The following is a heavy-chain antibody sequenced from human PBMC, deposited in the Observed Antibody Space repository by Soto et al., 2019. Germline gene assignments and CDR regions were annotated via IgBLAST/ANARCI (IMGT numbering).Heavy chain of an antibody. J-gene: IGHJ4*02. CDR2: IHHSGST. D-gene: IGHD4-17*01. Sequence: QVQLQESGPGLVKPSQTLSLTCTVSGDSITRVDYYWGWIRQPPGKGLESIGYIHHSGSTYYNPSLKRRVSMSADTSNNQFSLRLSAVTATDTAVYFCASLDYGDYFADYRGQGTLVTVSS. V-gene: IGHV4-30-4*01. CDR3: ASLDYGDYFADY. CDR1: GDSITRVDYY.